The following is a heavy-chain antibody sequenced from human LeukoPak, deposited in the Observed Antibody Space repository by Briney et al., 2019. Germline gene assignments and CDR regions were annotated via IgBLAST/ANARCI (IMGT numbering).Heavy chain of an antibody. D-gene: IGHD4-17*01. J-gene: IGHJ4*02. Sequence: PGGSLRLSCAASGFTFSTYAMTWVRQAPGKGLEWVSLISRGGDVTYYADSVKGRFTISRDNARNTLYLQMNSLRAEDTAVYYCARVLSAMTTPGGDFWGQGSLVTVSS. CDR3: ARVLSAMTTPGGDF. CDR1: GFTFSTYA. V-gene: IGHV3-23*01. CDR2: ISRGGDVT.